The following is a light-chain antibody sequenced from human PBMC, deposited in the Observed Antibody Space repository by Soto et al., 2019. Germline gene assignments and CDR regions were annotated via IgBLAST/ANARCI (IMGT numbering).Light chain of an antibody. CDR3: QQYNNWPPIT. J-gene: IGKJ5*01. CDR2: YAS. CDR1: QSVRNN. Sequence: EIMMTQSPATLSVSPGERATLSCRASQSVRNNLAWYQHKPGQVPRLLIYYASTRATGIPARFSGSGSGTEFTLNISRLQSEDVAVYYCQQYNNWPPITFGQGTRLEIK. V-gene: IGKV3-15*01.